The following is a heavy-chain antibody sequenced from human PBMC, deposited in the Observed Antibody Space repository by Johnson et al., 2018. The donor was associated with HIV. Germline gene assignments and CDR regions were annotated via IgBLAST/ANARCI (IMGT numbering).Heavy chain of an antibody. J-gene: IGHJ3*01. CDR2: ISYDGTNK. CDR1: GFTFSSYA. Sequence: VQLVESGGAVVQPGRSLRLSCAASGFTFSSYAMHWVRQAPGKGLEWVAVISYDGTNKYFADSVKGRFTISRDNSKNTLYLQMSSLRAEDTAVYYCAKPAAAARDAFDVWGQGTMVTVSS. V-gene: IGHV3-30*18. D-gene: IGHD6-13*01. CDR3: AKPAAAARDAFDV.